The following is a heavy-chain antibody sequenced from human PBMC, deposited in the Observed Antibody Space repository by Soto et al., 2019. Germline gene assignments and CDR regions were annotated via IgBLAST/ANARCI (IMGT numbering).Heavy chain of an antibody. D-gene: IGHD3-10*01. V-gene: IGHV3-66*01. CDR1: GFTVSTNY. CDR3: ARDSSYYGSGRGVLDY. Sequence: WGSLRLSCAVSGFTVSTNYMSWVRQAPGQGLESVAIIYSDGTTFYADSVKGRFTTSRDSAKNTLYLQMHSLRADDTAVYHCARDSSYYGSGRGVLDYWGPGTLVTVSS. CDR2: IYSDGTT. J-gene: IGHJ4*02.